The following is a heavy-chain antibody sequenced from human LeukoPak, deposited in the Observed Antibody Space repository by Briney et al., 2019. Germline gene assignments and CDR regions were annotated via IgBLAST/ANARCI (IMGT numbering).Heavy chain of an antibody. D-gene: IGHD1-26*01. J-gene: IGHJ4*02. CDR1: GFTFSSFG. V-gene: IGHV3-30*02. Sequence: GGSLRLSCAASGFTFSSFGMHWVRQAPGKGLEWVAFIRPDGSDKYYADSVKGRFTISRDNSKNTLYLQMSSLRAEDTAVYYCAKGEVYFDYWGQGTLVTVSS. CDR2: IRPDGSDK. CDR3: AKGEVYFDY.